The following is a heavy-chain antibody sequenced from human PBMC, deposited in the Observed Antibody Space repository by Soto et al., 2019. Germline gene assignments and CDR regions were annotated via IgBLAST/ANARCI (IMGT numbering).Heavy chain of an antibody. D-gene: IGHD6-19*01. CDR2: IYPGDSDT. Sequence: GESLKISCKGSGYSFTSYWIGWVRQMPGKGLEWMGIIYPGDSDTRYSPSFQGQVTISADKSISTAYLQWSSLKASDTAMYYCARYIAVAGHYYYNGMDVWGQGTTVTSP. CDR3: ARYIAVAGHYYYNGMDV. CDR1: GYSFTSYW. J-gene: IGHJ6*02. V-gene: IGHV5-51*01.